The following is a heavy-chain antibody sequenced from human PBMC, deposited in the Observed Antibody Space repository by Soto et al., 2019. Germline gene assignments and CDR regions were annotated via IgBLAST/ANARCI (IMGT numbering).Heavy chain of an antibody. V-gene: IGHV6-1*01. CDR2: TYYRSKWYN. D-gene: IGHD6-13*01. Sequence: SQTLSLTGAISGDSVSSNTAAWNWIRQSPSRGLEWLGRTYYRSKWYNEYAVSVKSRLIVNLDTSTNLFSLQLNSVTSEDTAVYYCARGRSSSFDFWGQGTPVTVSS. J-gene: IGHJ4*02. CDR3: ARGRSSSFDF. CDR1: GDSVSSNTAA.